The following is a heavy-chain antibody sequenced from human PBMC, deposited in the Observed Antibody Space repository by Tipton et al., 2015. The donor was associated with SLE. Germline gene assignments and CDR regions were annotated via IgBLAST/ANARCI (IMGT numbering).Heavy chain of an antibody. CDR3: ARHKDDAFDI. CDR1: GFSFSSYT. CDR2: ISSSSTYI. J-gene: IGHJ3*02. V-gene: IGHV3-21*01. Sequence: SLRLSCAVSGFSFSSYTISWVRQAPGKGLEWVSSISSSSTYIYYADSVKGRFTISRDNAKISLYLQMNSLRAEDTAVYYCARHKDDAFDIWGQGTMVTVSS.